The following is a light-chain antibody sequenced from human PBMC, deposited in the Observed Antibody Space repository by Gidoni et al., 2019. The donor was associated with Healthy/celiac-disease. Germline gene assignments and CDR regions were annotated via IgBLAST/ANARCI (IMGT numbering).Light chain of an antibody. CDR1: QGVLYSSNNKNY. J-gene: IGKJ1*01. Sequence: DIVMTQSPDSLAVSLGERATINCKSSQGVLYSSNNKNYLALYQQKPGQPPKLLIYWASTRESGVPDLFSGSGSGTDFTLTISSLQAEDVAVYYCQQYYSPPWTFXQXTKVEIK. V-gene: IGKV4-1*01. CDR2: WAS. CDR3: QQYYSPPWT.